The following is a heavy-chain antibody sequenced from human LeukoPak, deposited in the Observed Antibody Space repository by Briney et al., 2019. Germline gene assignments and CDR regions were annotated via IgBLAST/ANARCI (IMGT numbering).Heavy chain of an antibody. D-gene: IGHD5-24*01. Sequence: PSETLSLTCTVSGGSISSGSYYWSWIRQPAGKGLEWIGRIYTSGSTNYNPSLKSRVTISVDTSKNQFSLKLSSVTAADTAVYYCTRGGHGAFDIWGQGTMVTVSS. CDR3: TRGGHGAFDI. CDR1: GGSISSGSYY. V-gene: IGHV4-61*02. CDR2: IYTSGST. J-gene: IGHJ3*02.